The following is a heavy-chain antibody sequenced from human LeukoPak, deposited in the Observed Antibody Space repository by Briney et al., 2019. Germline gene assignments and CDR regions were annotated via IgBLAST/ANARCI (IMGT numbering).Heavy chain of an antibody. J-gene: IGHJ4*02. CDR2: ISSSSSYI. D-gene: IGHD6-19*01. CDR3: ARASSGWYFDY. V-gene: IGHV3-21*01. CDR1: GFTLSSYS. Sequence: GSLRLSCAASGFTLSSYSMNWVRQAPGKGLEWVSSISSSSSYIYYADSVKGRFTISRDNAKNSLYLQMNSLRAEDTAVYYCARASSGWYFDYWGQGTLVTVSS.